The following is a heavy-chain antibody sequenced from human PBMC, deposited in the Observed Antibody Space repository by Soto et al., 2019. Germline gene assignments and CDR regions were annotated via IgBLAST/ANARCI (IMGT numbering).Heavy chain of an antibody. J-gene: IGHJ4*02. Sequence: QVQLQESGPGQVKPSQTLSLTCTVSGGSISSGYYFCTWIRQHPGKGLEWIGYISYSGSTSYNPSLKSRVSMSVDTSKNQFSLNLTSVTASDMAVYYCARESDWPRGYFASWGQGTLVTVSS. CDR3: ARESDWPRGYFAS. D-gene: IGHD2-21*01. CDR1: GGSISSGYYF. CDR2: ISYSGST. V-gene: IGHV4-31*03.